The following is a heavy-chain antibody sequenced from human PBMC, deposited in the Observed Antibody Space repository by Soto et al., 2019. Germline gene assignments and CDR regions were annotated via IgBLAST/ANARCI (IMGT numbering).Heavy chain of an antibody. Sequence: SQTLSLTCTVAGGSISSYYWSWIRQPPGKGLEWIGYIHYSGSANYNPSLMSRVTISVDSSKNQFSLKLSSVTAADTAVYYCARDQNGSPHFDYWGEGTLVTVSS. CDR2: IHYSGSA. CDR1: GGSISSYY. J-gene: IGHJ4*02. CDR3: ARDQNGSPHFDY. V-gene: IGHV4-59*01. D-gene: IGHD1-26*01.